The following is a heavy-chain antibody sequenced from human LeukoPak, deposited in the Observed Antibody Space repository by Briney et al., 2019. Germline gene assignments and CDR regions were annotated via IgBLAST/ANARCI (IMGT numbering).Heavy chain of an antibody. CDR1: GLTFSSDA. CDR3: AKTASRSGLYRT. V-gene: IGHV3-23*01. Sequence: GGSLRLSCAASGLTFSSDAMSWVRQAPGKGLEWVSAISGSGGSTYYADSVKGRFTISRDNSKNTLYLQMNSLRAEDTAVYYCAKTASRSGLYRTWGQGTLVTVS. D-gene: IGHD6-19*01. CDR2: ISGSGGST. J-gene: IGHJ5*02.